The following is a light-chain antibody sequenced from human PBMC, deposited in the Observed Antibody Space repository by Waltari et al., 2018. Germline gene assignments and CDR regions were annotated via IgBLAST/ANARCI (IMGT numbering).Light chain of an antibody. Sequence: QSVLTQPPSVSGAPGQTVTISCIGGSSNIGAGYDVHWYQQLPQTAPKLLIYATTNRPSGISDQFSCSKSGTSASLVITGLQIEDEAVYYCQSYDTRLSASVIFGGGTELTVL. J-gene: IGLJ2*01. CDR1: SSNIGAGYD. CDR3: QSYDTRLSASVI. V-gene: IGLV1-40*01. CDR2: ATT.